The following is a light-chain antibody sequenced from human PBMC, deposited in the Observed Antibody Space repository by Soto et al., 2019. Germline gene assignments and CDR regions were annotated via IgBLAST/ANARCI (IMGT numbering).Light chain of an antibody. V-gene: IGLV2-23*02. CDR1: SSDVGSYNL. CDR2: DVS. CDR3: CSYAGSSTLG. Sequence: QSVLTQPASVSGSPGQSITISCTGTSSDVGSYNLVSWYQQHPGKAPKLMIYDVSKRPSGVSNRFSGSKSGNTASLTISGLQAEDEADYYCCSYAGSSTLGFGTGTKLTVL. J-gene: IGLJ1*01.